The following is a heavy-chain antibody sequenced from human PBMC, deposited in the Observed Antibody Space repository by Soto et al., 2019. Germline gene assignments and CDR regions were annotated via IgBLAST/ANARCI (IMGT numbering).Heavy chain of an antibody. V-gene: IGHV3-23*01. CDR2: MSGSADST. CDR3: AKTRGAMRKAMSVYGRYV. D-gene: IGHD2-2*01. CDR1: GFSFSSFA. J-gene: IGHJ6*02. Sequence: EVQLLESGGGFIHPGGSLRLSCAASGFSFSSFAMNWVRQAPGKGMEWVSIMSGSADSTFYADSVKGRFTISRDNSTGTLYLQINSLRAADTAGYYCAKTRGAMRKAMSVYGRYVWVQVTTVTVS.